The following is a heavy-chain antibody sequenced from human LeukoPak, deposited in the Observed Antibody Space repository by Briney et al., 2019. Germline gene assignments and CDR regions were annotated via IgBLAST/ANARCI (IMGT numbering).Heavy chain of an antibody. Sequence: GGSLRLSCAASGFTFSSYEMNWVRQAPGKGLEWVSYISSSGSTIYYADSVKGRFTISRDNAKNSLYLQMNSLRAEDTAVYYCARDTYDYVWGSPDALDIWGQGTMVTVSS. CDR1: GFTFSSYE. CDR2: ISSSGSTI. V-gene: IGHV3-48*03. J-gene: IGHJ3*02. D-gene: IGHD3-16*01. CDR3: ARDTYDYVWGSPDALDI.